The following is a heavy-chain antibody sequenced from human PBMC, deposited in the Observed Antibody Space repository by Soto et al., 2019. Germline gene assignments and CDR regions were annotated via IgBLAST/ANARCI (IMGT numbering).Heavy chain of an antibody. Sequence: GGSLRLSCAASGFSFSRYAMMWVRQAPGTGQEWVAGMTGSGGDIRYADSVKGRFTIPKDNSKNTLYLQMNSLRAEDTAIYYCAKDAVYNDGLWLVANWGQGTLVTVSS. CDR1: GFSFSRYA. V-gene: IGHV3-23*01. D-gene: IGHD5-12*01. CDR2: MTGSGGDI. CDR3: AKDAVYNDGLWLVAN. J-gene: IGHJ4*02.